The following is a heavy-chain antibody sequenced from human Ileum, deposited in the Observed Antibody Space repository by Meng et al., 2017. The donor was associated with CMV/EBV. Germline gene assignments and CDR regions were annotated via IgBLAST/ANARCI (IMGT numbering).Heavy chain of an antibody. V-gene: IGHV2-5*02. D-gene: IGHD5-12*01. CDR3: VHRSYSGQDDY. J-gene: IGHJ4*02. CDR2: IYWDDDN. Sequence: QIPVKEFCPTLVKPTQTLTLTCTFSGFSLITSEVGLHWIRQPPGKALEWLALIYWDDDNRFSPSLKTRLTITKDTSKNQVILTMTKMDPADTATYFCVHRSYSGQDDYWGQGALVTVSS. CDR1: GFSLITSEVG.